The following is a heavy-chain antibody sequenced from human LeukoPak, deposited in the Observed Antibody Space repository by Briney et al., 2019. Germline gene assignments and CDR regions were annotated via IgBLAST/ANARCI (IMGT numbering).Heavy chain of an antibody. CDR3: ATSYSSGWFYFQH. CDR2: ISNSDDST. J-gene: IGHJ1*01. V-gene: IGHV3-23*01. Sequence: GGSLRLSCAASGFAFSSYAMSWVRQAPGKGLEWVSTISNSDDSTYYADSVKGRFTISRDNSENTLYLQMNSLRAEDTALYYCATSYSSGWFYFQHWGQGTLVTVSS. CDR1: GFAFSSYA. D-gene: IGHD6-19*01.